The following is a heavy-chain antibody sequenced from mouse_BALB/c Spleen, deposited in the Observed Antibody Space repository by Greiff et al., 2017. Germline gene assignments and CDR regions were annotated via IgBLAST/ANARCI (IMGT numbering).Heavy chain of an antibody. D-gene: IGHD1-1*01. J-gene: IGHJ4*01. CDR1: GFTFSSFG. V-gene: IGHV5-17*02. CDR3: ARSPFYYGSSPVYYYAMDY. CDR2: ISSGSSTI. Sequence: EVKVVESGGGLVQPGGSRKLSCAASGFTFSSFGMHWVRQAPEKGLEWVAYISSGSSTIYYADTVKGRFTISRDNPKNTLFLQMTSLRSEDTAMYYCARSPFYYGSSPVYYYAMDYWGQGTSVTVSS.